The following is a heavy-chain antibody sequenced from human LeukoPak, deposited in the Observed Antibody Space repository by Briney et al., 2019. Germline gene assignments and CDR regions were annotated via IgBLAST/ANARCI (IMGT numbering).Heavy chain of an antibody. V-gene: IGHV1-69*05. CDR1: GGTFSSYA. J-gene: IGHJ6*03. Sequence: SVKVSCKASGGTFSSYAISWVRQAPGQGLEWMGGIIPIFGTANYAQKFQGRVTITTDESTSTAYMELSSLRSEDTAVYYCARVQSADFLPPPTYYMDVWGKGTTVTVSS. CDR3: ARVQSADFLPPPTYYMDV. D-gene: IGHD3-3*01. CDR2: IIPIFGTA.